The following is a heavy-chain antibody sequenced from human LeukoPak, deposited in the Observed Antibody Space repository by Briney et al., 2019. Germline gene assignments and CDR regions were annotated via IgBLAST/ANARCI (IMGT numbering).Heavy chain of an antibody. D-gene: IGHD3-22*01. J-gene: IGHJ4*02. V-gene: IGHV4-39*01. CDR2: IYYSGST. CDR3: ARQVYDSSGYSTDFDY. CDR1: GGSISSSSYY. Sequence: SETLSLTCTVSGGSISSSSYYWGWIRQPPGKGLEWIGTIYYSGSTYYNPSLKSRVTISVDTSKNQFSPKLSSVTAADTAVYYCARQVYDSSGYSTDFDYWGQGTLVTVSS.